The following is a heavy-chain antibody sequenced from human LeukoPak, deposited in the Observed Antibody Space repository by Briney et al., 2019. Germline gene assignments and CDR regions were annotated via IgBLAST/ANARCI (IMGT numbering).Heavy chain of an antibody. J-gene: IGHJ4*02. CDR1: AGSISSYY. D-gene: IGHD3-22*01. V-gene: IGHV4-59*01. CDR2: IYYSGST. Sequence: PSETLSLTCTVFAGSISSYYWGWIRQPPGKGLEWIGYIYYSGSTNYNPSLKSRVTISVDTSKNHFSLKLSSVNPADTGVYSRAIVFDRVERSGYLLFDYWGQGTLVTVSS. CDR3: AIVFDRVERSGYLLFDY.